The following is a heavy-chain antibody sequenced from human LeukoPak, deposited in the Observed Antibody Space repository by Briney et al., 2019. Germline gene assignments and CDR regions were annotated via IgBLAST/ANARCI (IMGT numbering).Heavy chain of an antibody. V-gene: IGHV3-9*03. CDR3: AKVQGSGWYGGFDY. J-gene: IGHJ4*02. CDR2: ISWNSGSI. CDR1: GFTFDDYA. Sequence: GGSLRLSCAASGFTFDDYAMHWVRQAPGKGLEWVSGISWNSGSIGYADSVKGRFTISRDNAKNSLYLQMNSLRAEDMALYYCAKVQGSGWYGGFDYWGQGTLVTVSS. D-gene: IGHD6-19*01.